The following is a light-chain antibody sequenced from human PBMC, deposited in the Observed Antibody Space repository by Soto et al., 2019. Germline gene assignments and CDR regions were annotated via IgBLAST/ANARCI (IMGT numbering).Light chain of an antibody. V-gene: IGKV3-15*01. J-gene: IGKJ5*01. CDR3: QKYNSAPPIT. CDR1: QSVRSTY. CDR2: GVS. Sequence: EIVITQSPVTLSVSPGERATLSFRAIQSVRSTYLAWYQQKPGQAPRLLIFGVSNRAAGIPSRFSGSGSGTDFTLTISSLQPEDVATYYCQKYNSAPPITFGQGTRLEFK.